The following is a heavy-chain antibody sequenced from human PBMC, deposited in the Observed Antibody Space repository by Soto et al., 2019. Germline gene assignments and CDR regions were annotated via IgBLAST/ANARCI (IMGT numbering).Heavy chain of an antibody. CDR2: ITPSGEAT. CDR3: VREWGDHHYDH. CDR1: GYTYTRYS. V-gene: IGHV1-46*01. J-gene: IGHJ4*01. D-gene: IGHD3-16*01. Sequence: GLVKFSCQSSGYTYTRYSMHCAPQAPGQGLEWMGVITPSGEATYYAQKFQGRLTMTWDTSTSTVHMELSSLRSEDTAFYYCVREWGDHHYDHWG.